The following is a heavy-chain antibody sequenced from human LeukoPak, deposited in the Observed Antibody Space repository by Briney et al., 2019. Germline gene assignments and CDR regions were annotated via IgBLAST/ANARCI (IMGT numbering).Heavy chain of an antibody. Sequence: ASVKVSCKASGYTFTSYYIHWVRQAPGQGLEWMGIINPSGGSTSYAQKFQGRVTMTRDTSTSTVYMELSSLRSEDTAVYYCARPASEYCSSTNCYTNLDYWGQGTLVTVSS. V-gene: IGHV1-46*01. D-gene: IGHD2-2*02. CDR2: INPSGGST. CDR1: GYTFTSYY. J-gene: IGHJ4*02. CDR3: ARPASEYCSSTNCYTNLDY.